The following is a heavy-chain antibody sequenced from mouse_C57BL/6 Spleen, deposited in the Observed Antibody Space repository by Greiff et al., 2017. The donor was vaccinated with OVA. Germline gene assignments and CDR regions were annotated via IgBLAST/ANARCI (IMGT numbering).Heavy chain of an antibody. J-gene: IGHJ2*01. CDR1: GYTFTSYW. CDR2: IDPSDSYT. CDR3: ANYEDYFDY. D-gene: IGHD1-1*01. Sequence: QVQLQQPGAELVRPGTSVKLSCKASGYTFTSYWMHWVKQRPGQGLEWIGVIDPSDSYTNYNQKFKGKATLTVDTSSSTAYMQLSSLTSEDSAVYYCANYEDYFDYWGQGTTLTVSS. V-gene: IGHV1-59*01.